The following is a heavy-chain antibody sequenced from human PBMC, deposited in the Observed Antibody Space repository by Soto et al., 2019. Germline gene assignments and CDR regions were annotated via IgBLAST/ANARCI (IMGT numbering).Heavy chain of an antibody. D-gene: IGHD1-1*01. J-gene: IGHJ3*02. CDR2: INHSVST. V-gene: IGHV4-34*01. CDR3: ARVERGTATTVVDAFDI. Sequence: SETLSLTCAVYGGSFSGYYCSWLRQAPGKGLEWIAEINHSVSTNYNPSLMSRVTISVDSSKNQFSLKLSSVTAADTAVYYCARVERGTATTVVDAFDIWGPGTMVTVSS. CDR1: GGSFSGYY.